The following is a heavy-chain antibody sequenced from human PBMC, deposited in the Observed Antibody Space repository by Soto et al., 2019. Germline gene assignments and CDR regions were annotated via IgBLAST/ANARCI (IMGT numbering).Heavy chain of an antibody. CDR2: IWWDGSKK. Sequence: QVQLVESGGGVVQPERSLRLSCAASGFTFNIFGMHWVRQAPGKGLEWVAVIWWDGSKKYYADSVKGRFTISRDNSKNKLYLQMNTLRAEDTALYYCARADYDIVTGSSLGYYDYWGQGTLVTVSS. CDR1: GFTFNIFG. J-gene: IGHJ4*02. D-gene: IGHD3-9*01. CDR3: ARADYDIVTGSSLGYYDY. V-gene: IGHV3-33*01.